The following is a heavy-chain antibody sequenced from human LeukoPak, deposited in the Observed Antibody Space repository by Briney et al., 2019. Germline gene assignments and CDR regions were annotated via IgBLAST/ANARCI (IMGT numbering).Heavy chain of an antibody. CDR1: GFTFSSYA. CDR3: AREARYSSSYPLDY. J-gene: IGHJ4*02. CDR2: ISYDGSNK. Sequence: GGSLRLSCAASGFTFSSYAMHWVRQAPGKGLEWVAVISYDGSNKYYADSVKGRFTISRDNSKNTLYLQMNSLRAEDTAVYYCAREARYSSSYPLDYWGQGTLLTVSS. D-gene: IGHD6-6*01. V-gene: IGHV3-30-3*01.